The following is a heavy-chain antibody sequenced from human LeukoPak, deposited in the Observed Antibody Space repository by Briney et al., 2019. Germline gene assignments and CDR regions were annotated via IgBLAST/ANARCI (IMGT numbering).Heavy chain of an antibody. CDR3: AKDPDIAVAQTSYGNYYYYGMDV. CDR2: IIPILGIA. V-gene: IGHV1-69*04. CDR1: GGTFSSYA. Sequence: GASVKVSCKASGGTFSSYAISWVRQAPGQGLEWMGRIIPILGIANYAQKFQGRVTITADKSTSTAYMELSSLRSEDTAVYYCAKDPDIAVAQTSYGNYYYYGMDVWGQGTTVTVSS. D-gene: IGHD6-19*01. J-gene: IGHJ6*02.